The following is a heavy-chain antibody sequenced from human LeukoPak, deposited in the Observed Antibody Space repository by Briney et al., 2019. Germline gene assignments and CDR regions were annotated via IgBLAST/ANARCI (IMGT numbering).Heavy chain of an antibody. V-gene: IGHV4-59*08. D-gene: IGHD1-14*01. CDR1: GGSISSNY. CDR3: ARLSSGPDY. CDR2: IYYSGST. Sequence: SETLSLTCTASGGSISSNYWSWIRKPQGAGLEWIGDIYYSGSTNYNPSLKSRVTITVDTSKNQFSLKLSSVTAADTAVYYCARLSSGPDYWGQGTLVTVSS. J-gene: IGHJ4*02.